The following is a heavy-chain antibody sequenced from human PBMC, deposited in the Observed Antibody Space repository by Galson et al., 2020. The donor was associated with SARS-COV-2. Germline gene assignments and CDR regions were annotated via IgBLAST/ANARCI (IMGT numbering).Heavy chain of an antibody. V-gene: IGHV3-21*01. CDR3: ARSPPASTSGTSIYFDY. D-gene: IGHD3-10*01. CDR1: GFAFSSYT. J-gene: IGHJ4*02. CDR2: IDTSSTYI. Sequence: GESLKISCAASGFAFSSYTMHWVRQAPGKGLEWVDSIDTSSTYIQHADSLKGRFTISRDNAENSLYLQMNSLRAEDTAVYYCARSPPASTSGTSIYFDYWGQGTQVTVSS.